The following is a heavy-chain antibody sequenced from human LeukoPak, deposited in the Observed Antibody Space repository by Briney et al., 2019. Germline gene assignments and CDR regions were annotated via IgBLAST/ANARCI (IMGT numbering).Heavy chain of an antibody. J-gene: IGHJ4*02. CDR1: GFTLSSYV. Sequence: GGSLRLSWAASGFTLSSYVMNWVRQAPGKGLKWVSVISGSGDTPYYADSVEGRFTISRDNSTNTVYLQINSLRAEDTAVYYCAKSASGGWSYFDYWGQGTLVTVSS. V-gene: IGHV3-23*01. D-gene: IGHD6-25*01. CDR2: ISGSGDTP. CDR3: AKSASGGWSYFDY.